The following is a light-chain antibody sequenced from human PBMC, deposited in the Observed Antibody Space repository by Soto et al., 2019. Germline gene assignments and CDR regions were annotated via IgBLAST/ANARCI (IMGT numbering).Light chain of an antibody. V-gene: IGLV3-21*04. CDR3: QVWDSSSDHVV. J-gene: IGLJ2*01. Sequence: SYELTQPPSVSVAPGKTARITCGGNNIGSKSVHWYQQKPGQAPVLVIYYDSDRPSGIPERFSGSNSGNTATLTISRVEDGDEADYYYQVWDSSSDHVVFGGGTKLTVL. CDR2: YDS. CDR1: NIGSKS.